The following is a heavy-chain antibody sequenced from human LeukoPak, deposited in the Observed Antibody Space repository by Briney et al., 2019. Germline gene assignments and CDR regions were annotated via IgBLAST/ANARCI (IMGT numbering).Heavy chain of an antibody. CDR1: GGSISTNY. CDR3: ARDVIRAGNENWFDP. Sequence: SETLSLTCSVSGGSISTNYWSWIRQPPEKELEWIGYIYYSGGTTKYNPSLKSRVTISADTSKNQFSLKVTSVTAADTAVYYCARDVIRAGNENWFDPWGPGTLVTVSS. D-gene: IGHD1-1*01. V-gene: IGHV4-59*01. CDR2: IYYSGGT. J-gene: IGHJ5*02.